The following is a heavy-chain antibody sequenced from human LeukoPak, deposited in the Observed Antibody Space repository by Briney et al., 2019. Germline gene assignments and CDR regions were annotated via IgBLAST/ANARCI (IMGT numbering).Heavy chain of an antibody. V-gene: IGHV4-34*01. CDR2: INHSGST. CDR3: ARPGNRESGSYGY. CDR1: GGSFSGYY. D-gene: IGHD1-26*01. J-gene: IGHJ4*02. Sequence: PSETLSLTCAVYGGSFSGYYWSWIRQPPGKGLEWIGEINHSGSTNYNPSLKSRVTISVDTSKNQFSLKLSSVTAADTAVYYCARPGNRESGSYGYWGQGTLVTVSS.